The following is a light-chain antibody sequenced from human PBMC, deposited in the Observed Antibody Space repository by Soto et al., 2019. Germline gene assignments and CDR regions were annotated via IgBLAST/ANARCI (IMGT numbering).Light chain of an antibody. CDR2: GAS. J-gene: IGKJ1*01. V-gene: IGKV3-20*01. Sequence: EIVLTQSPGTLSLSPGERATISCRASQSVSSSYLAWYQQKPGQAPRLLIYGASSRPTGIPDRFSGSGSGTDFNLTISRLEPEDFAVYYCQQYGSSPPTWTFGQGTKVEIK. CDR3: QQYGSSPPTWT. CDR1: QSVSSSY.